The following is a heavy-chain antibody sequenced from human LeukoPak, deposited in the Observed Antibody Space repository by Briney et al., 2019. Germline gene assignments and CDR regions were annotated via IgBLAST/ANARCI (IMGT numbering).Heavy chain of an antibody. J-gene: IGHJ4*02. CDR3: ARLYGDYGY. V-gene: IGHV4-34*01. Sequence: SETLSLTCAVYGGSFSGYYWSWIRQPPGKGLEWIGEINHSGSTNYNPSLKSRVTISVDTSKNQFSLKLSSVTAADTAVYYCARLYGDYGYWGQGTLLTVSS. CDR1: GGSFSGYY. D-gene: IGHD4-17*01. CDR2: INHSGST.